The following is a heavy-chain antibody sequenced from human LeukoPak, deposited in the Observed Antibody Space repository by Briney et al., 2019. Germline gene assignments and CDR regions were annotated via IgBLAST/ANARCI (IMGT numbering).Heavy chain of an antibody. D-gene: IGHD3-16*01. CDR1: GGSISSYY. V-gene: IGHV4-59*01. CDR2: IYYSGST. Sequence: PSETLSLTCTVSGGSISSYYWSWIRQPPGKGLEWIGYIYYSGSTNYNPSLKSRVTISADTSKNQFSLKLSSVTAADTAVYYCARDLKPGGLFDYWGQGTLVTVSS. J-gene: IGHJ4*02. CDR3: ARDLKPGGLFDY.